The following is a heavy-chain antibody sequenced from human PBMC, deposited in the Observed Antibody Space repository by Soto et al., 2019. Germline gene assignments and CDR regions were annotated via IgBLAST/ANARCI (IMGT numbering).Heavy chain of an antibody. V-gene: IGHV5-10-1*01. Sequence: GESVKISCQGSGYIFTNEWITWVRQMPGKGLEWMGRIDPSDSYTNYSPSFQGHVTFSIDKSISTAYLQWTSLKPSDTAIYYCASGRWNLHFHYWGQGSLVTVSS. CDR2: IDPSDSYT. CDR1: GYIFTNEW. CDR3: ASGRWNLHFHY. J-gene: IGHJ4*02. D-gene: IGHD2-15*01.